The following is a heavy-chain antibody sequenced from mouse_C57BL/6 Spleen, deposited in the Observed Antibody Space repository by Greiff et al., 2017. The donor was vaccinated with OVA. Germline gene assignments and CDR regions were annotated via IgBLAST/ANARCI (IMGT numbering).Heavy chain of an antibody. V-gene: IGHV5-6*01. J-gene: IGHJ4*01. CDR2: ISSGGSYT. D-gene: IGHD4-1*01. CDR1: GFTFSSYG. Sequence: EVQRVESGGDLVKPGGSLKLSCAASGFTFSSYGMSWVRQTPDKRLEWVATISSGGSYTYYPDSVKGRFTISRDNAKNTLYLQMSSLKSEDTAMYYCARHNTGTPAIDYWGQGTSVTVSS. CDR3: ARHNTGTPAIDY.